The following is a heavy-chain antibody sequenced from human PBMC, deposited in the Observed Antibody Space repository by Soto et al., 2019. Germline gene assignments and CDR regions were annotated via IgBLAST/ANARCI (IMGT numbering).Heavy chain of an antibody. CDR3: AQGGGVVPAAMRLSYFDY. CDR2: ISGSGGST. D-gene: IGHD2-2*01. V-gene: IGHV3-23*01. Sequence: EVQLLESGGGLVQPGGSLRLSCAASGFTFSSYAMSWVRQAPGKGLEWVSAISGSGGSTYYADSVKGRFTISRDNSKNTLYLQRNSLRAEDPAVYYCAQGGGVVPAAMRLSYFDYWGQGTLVTVSS. J-gene: IGHJ4*02. CDR1: GFTFSSYA.